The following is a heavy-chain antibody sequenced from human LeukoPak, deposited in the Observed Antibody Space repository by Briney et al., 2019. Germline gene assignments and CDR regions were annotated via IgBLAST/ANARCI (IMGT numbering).Heavy chain of an antibody. Sequence: SVKVSCKASGGTFSSYAISWVRQAPGQGLEWMGGIIPIFGTANYAQKFQGRVTITADESTSTAYMELSSLRSEDTAVYYCARVVVVVPAAITLHYYGMDVWGQGTTVTVSS. CDR2: IIPIFGTA. V-gene: IGHV1-69*13. CDR3: ARVVVVVPAAITLHYYGMDV. CDR1: GGTFSSYA. J-gene: IGHJ6*02. D-gene: IGHD2-2*01.